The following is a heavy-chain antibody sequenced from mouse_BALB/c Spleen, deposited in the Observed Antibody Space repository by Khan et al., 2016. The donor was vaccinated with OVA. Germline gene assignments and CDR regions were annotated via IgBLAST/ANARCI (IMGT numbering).Heavy chain of an antibody. CDR2: IDPSSSET. Sequence: QVQLKQSGPVVVRPGASVKMSCKASGYTFSSYWMYWVKQRSGQGLEWIGMIDPSSSETRLSQDFTDKATLNVDKSSNTAYMQFSSLTSEDSAVYYCARAGYAAFAYWGQGTLVTVSA. CDR3: ARAGYAAFAY. CDR1: GYTFSSYW. V-gene: IGHV1-61*01. J-gene: IGHJ3*01.